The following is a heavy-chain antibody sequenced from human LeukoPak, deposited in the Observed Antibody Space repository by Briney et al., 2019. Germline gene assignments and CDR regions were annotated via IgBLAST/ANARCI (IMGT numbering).Heavy chain of an antibody. CDR2: ISDDGSSK. CDR1: GFTFSNYP. V-gene: IGHV3-30-3*01. J-gene: IGHJ4*02. Sequence: GGSLRLSCAASGFTFSNYPMHWVRQAPGKGLEWVALISDDGSSKFYSDSVKGRFTISRDNSKNTLYLQMNSLRPEDTAVYYCARSPLSYLFDHWGQGTLVTVSS. CDR3: ARSPLSYLFDH.